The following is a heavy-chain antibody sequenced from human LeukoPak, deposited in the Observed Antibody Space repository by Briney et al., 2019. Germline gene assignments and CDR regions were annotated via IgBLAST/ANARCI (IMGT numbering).Heavy chain of an antibody. Sequence: PGGSLRLSCAASGFTFSRCWMHWVRQAPGKGLVWVSRINSDGSSTSYADSVKGRCTISRDNAKNTLYLQMNSLRAEDTAIYYCARDIGYGGNSGAFDIWGQGTMVTVSS. CDR2: INSDGSST. J-gene: IGHJ3*02. V-gene: IGHV3-74*01. CDR3: ARDIGYGGNSGAFDI. D-gene: IGHD4-23*01. CDR1: GFTFSRCW.